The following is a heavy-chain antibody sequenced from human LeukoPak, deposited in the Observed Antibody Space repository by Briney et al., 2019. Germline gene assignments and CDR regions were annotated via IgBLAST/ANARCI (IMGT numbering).Heavy chain of an antibody. CDR2: INPSGGST. Sequence: ASVKVSCKASGYTFTSYYMHWVRQAPGQGLEWMGIINPSGGSTSYAQKFQGRVTMTRDMSTSTVYMELSSLRSEDTAVYYCARVRGDYGDYYDAFDIWGQGTMVTVSS. D-gene: IGHD4-17*01. CDR1: GYTFTSYY. J-gene: IGHJ3*02. CDR3: ARVRGDYGDYYDAFDI. V-gene: IGHV1-46*01.